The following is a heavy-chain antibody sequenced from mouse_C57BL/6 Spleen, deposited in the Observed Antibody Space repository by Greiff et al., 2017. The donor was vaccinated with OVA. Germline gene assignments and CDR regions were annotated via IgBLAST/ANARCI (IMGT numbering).Heavy chain of an antibody. D-gene: IGHD1-1*01. CDR1: GYTFTTYP. Sequence: VKLMESGAELVKPGASVKMSCKASGYTFTTYPIEWMKQNHGKSLEWIGNFHPYNDDTKYNEKFKGKATLTVEKSSSTVYLELSRLTSDDSAVYYCATHYYGSSYPFAYWGQGTLVTVSA. CDR2: FHPYNDDT. V-gene: IGHV1-47*01. CDR3: ATHYYGSSYPFAY. J-gene: IGHJ3*01.